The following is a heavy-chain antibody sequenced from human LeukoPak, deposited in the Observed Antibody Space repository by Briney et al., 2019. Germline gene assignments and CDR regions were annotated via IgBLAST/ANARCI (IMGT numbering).Heavy chain of an antibody. Sequence: SVKVSCKASGGTFSSYAISWVRQAPGQGLKWMGGIIPIFGTANYAQKFQGRVTITTDESTSTAYMELSSLRSEDTAVYYCARQKLNTVVGFDYWDQGTLVTVSS. CDR1: GGTFSSYA. CDR3: ARQKLNTVVGFDY. V-gene: IGHV1-69*05. J-gene: IGHJ4*02. D-gene: IGHD4-23*01. CDR2: IIPIFGTA.